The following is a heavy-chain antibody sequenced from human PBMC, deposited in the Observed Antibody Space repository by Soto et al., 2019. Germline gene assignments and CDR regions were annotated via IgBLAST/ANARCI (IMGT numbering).Heavy chain of an antibody. D-gene: IGHD6-13*01. Sequence: SVKVSCKASGGTFSRYAISWVRQAPGQGLEWMGGIIPIFGTANYAQKFQGRVTITADESTSTAYMELSSLRFEDTAVYYCARSQIAAAGHYYYGMDVWGQGTTVTVSS. CDR2: IIPIFGTA. CDR1: GGTFSRYA. CDR3: ARSQIAAAGHYYYGMDV. V-gene: IGHV1-69*13. J-gene: IGHJ6*02.